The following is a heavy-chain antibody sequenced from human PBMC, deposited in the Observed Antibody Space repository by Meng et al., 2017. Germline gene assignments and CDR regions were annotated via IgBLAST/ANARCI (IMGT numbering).Heavy chain of an antibody. Sequence: GESLKISCAASGFTFSSYAMHWVRQAPGKGLEWVAVISYDGSNKYYADSVKGRFTISRDNSKNTLYLQMNSLRAEDTAVYYCARGAYYYDSSGYWCWGQGTLVTVSS. D-gene: IGHD3-22*01. CDR2: ISYDGSNK. V-gene: IGHV3-30*04. CDR1: GFTFSSYA. J-gene: IGHJ4*02. CDR3: ARGAYYYDSSGYWC.